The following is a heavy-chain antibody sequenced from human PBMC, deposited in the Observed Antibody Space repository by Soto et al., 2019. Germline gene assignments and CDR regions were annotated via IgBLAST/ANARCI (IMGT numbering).Heavy chain of an antibody. CDR2: ISYDGSNK. CDR1: GFTFISYG. J-gene: IGHJ6*02. V-gene: IGHV3-30*18. Sequence: PGGSLRLSCAASGFTFISYGRHWVRQAPGKGLEWVAVISYDGSNKYYADSVKGRFTISRDNSKNTLYLQMNSLRAEDTAVYYCAKQSSGWYGYYYYGMDVWGQGTTVTVSS. D-gene: IGHD6-19*01. CDR3: AKQSSGWYGYYYYGMDV.